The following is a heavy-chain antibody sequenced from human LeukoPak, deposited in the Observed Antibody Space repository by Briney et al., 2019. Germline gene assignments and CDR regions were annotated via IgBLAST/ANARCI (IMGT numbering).Heavy chain of an antibody. D-gene: IGHD6-13*01. CDR2: INEGGNEK. Sequence: PGGSLRLSCAASGFTFSNYWMSWVRQVPGKGLEWVVNINEGGNEKNYVDSVKGRFTISRDNSKNTLYLQMNSLRAEDTAVYYCARYTIAAEYYFDYWGQGTLVTVSS. CDR3: ARYTIAAEYYFDY. V-gene: IGHV3-7*03. CDR1: GFTFSNYW. J-gene: IGHJ4*02.